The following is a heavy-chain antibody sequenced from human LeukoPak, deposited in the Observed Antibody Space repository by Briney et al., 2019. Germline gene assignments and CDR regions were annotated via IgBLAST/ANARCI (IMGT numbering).Heavy chain of an antibody. J-gene: IGHJ4*02. CDR3: AKDRDSNWYPYFEY. CDR1: GFTFGSSW. Sequence: GGSLRLSCVVSGFTFGSSWMSWVRQAPGKGLEWVTNIKPDGSEEYYVDSVKGRFTISRDNSRNSLYLDINNLRTEDTAIYYCAKDRDSNWYPYFEYWGQGTLITVSS. D-gene: IGHD4-11*01. V-gene: IGHV3-7*03. CDR2: IKPDGSEE.